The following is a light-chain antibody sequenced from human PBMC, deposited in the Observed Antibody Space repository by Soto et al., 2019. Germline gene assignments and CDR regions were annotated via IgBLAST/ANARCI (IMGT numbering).Light chain of an antibody. Sequence: DIPMTQSPSTLSASVGDNVTITCRATQILSTWVAWYQQKPGKPPNLVMYKASSLRIGVPSRFTGSGSGTEFTLTISSLQPGDFGTYYCQQYEVNSRTFGQGTKVDIK. J-gene: IGKJ1*01. CDR1: QILSTW. V-gene: IGKV1-5*03. CDR3: QQYEVNSRT. CDR2: KAS.